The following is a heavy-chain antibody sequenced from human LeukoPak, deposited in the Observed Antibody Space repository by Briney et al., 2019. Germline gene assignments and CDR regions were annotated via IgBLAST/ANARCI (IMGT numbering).Heavy chain of an antibody. CDR2: ISNKGSSSTT. Sequence: GGSLRLSCAASGFIFGDYYMGWVRQAPGKGLEWVSYISNKGSSSTTYYADSVKGRFTISRDDAQNSLYLQMNSLRADDTAVYYCAKDILAAGLFFDYWGQGMLVTVSS. CDR1: GFIFGDYY. CDR3: AKDILAAGLFFDY. D-gene: IGHD6-13*01. V-gene: IGHV3-11*01. J-gene: IGHJ4*02.